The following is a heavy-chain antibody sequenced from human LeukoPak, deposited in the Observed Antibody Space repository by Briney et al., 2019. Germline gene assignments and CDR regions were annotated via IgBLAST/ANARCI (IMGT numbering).Heavy chain of an antibody. V-gene: IGHV1-2*06. J-gene: IGHJ4*02. D-gene: IGHD3-22*01. CDR2: INPNSGDT. CDR1: GYTFTAYY. CDR3: TRAYYYDSSAYYFDF. Sequence: ASVKVSCKASGYTFTAYYMHWVRQAPGRGLEWMGRINPNSGDTSYAQSIQGRVTMTRDTSINTAYMELNRLRSDDTAVYYCTRAYYYDSSAYYFDFWGQGTLVTVSS.